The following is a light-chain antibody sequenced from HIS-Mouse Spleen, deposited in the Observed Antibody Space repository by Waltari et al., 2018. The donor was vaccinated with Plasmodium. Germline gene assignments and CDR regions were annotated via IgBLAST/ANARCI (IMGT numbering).Light chain of an antibody. J-gene: IGKJ4*01. CDR3: QQRSNWSSLT. Sequence: EIVLTQSPATLSLSPGERATLSCRASQSVSSYLAWYQQKPGQAPRLLIYDASNRATGIPARFSGSGSGTDFTLTISILEPEDFAVYYCQQRSNWSSLTFGGGTKVEIK. V-gene: IGKV3-11*01. CDR2: DAS. CDR1: QSVSSY.